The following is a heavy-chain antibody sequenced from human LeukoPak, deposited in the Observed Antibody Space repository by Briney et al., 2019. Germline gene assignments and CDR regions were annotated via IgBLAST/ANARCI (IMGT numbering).Heavy chain of an antibody. D-gene: IGHD6-13*01. CDR3: AREAAAAGENYFDY. J-gene: IGHJ4*02. Sequence: GASVKVSCKASGGTFSSYAISWVRQAPGQGLEWMGWINPNSGGTNYAQKFQGRVTMTRDTSISTAYMELSRLRSDDTAVYYCAREAAAAGENYFDYWGQGTLVTVSS. CDR1: GGTFSSYA. V-gene: IGHV1-2*02. CDR2: INPNSGGT.